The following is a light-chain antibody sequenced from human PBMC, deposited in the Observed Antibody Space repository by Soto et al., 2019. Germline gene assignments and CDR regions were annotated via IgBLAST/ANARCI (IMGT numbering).Light chain of an antibody. CDR3: QQYGNSRT. CDR2: GAS. V-gene: IGKV3-20*01. J-gene: IGKJ1*01. Sequence: EIVVTQSPGTLSLTPGERATLSCRATQSVSSNYLAWFQQKPGQAPRLLIYGASTRATGIPDRFSGSGSGTDFTLTISRLEPEDFAVYYCQQYGNSRTFGQGTKVDIK. CDR1: QSVSSNY.